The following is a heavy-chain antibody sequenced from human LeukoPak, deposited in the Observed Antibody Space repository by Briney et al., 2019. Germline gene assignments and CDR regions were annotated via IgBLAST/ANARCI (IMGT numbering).Heavy chain of an antibody. CDR3: ARHGGSSHAFDI. CDR2: IYYSGST. V-gene: IGHV4-39*01. D-gene: IGHD2-2*01. Sequence: PSQTLSLTCTVSGGSISSGGYYWGWIRQPPGKGLEWIGSIYYSGSTYYNPSLKSRVTISVDTSKNQFSLKLSSVTAADTAVYYCARHGGSSHAFDIWGQGTMVTVSS. J-gene: IGHJ3*02. CDR1: GGSISSGGYY.